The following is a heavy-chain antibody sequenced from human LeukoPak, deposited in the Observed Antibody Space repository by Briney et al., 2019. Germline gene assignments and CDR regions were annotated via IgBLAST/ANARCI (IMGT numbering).Heavy chain of an antibody. Sequence: GGSLRLSCAASGFTFDDYTMHWVRQAPGKGLEWVSLISWDGGSTYYADSVKGRFTISRDNSKNSLYLQMNSLRTEDTALYYCAKDNAPYGDYVLPIGYWGQGTLVTVSS. CDR3: AKDNAPYGDYVLPIGY. V-gene: IGHV3-43*01. CDR2: ISWDGGST. CDR1: GFTFDDYT. D-gene: IGHD4-17*01. J-gene: IGHJ4*02.